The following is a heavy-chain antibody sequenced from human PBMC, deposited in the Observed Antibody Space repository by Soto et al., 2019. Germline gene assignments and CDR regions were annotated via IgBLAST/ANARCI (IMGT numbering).Heavy chain of an antibody. D-gene: IGHD2-8*01. CDR1: GYTFTSYY. CDR2: INPSGGST. V-gene: IGHV1-46*01. Sequence: ASVKVSCKASGYTFTSYYMHWVRQAPGQGLEWMGIINPSGGSTSYAQKFQGRVTMTRDTSTSTVYMELSSLRTEDTAMYYCAKLRDFVVLPAGILDYWGPGTLVTVSS. CDR3: AKLRDFVVLPAGILDY. J-gene: IGHJ4*02.